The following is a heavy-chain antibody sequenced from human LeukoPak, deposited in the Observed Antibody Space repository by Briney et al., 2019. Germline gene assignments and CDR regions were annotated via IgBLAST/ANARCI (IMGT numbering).Heavy chain of an antibody. CDR3: ARDLGGWELRYAFDI. Sequence: GGSLRLSCAASGFTFSSYAMHWVRQAPGKGLEYVSAISSNGGTTYYANSVKGRFTISRDNSKNTLYLQMGSLRAEDMAVYYCARDLGGWELRYAFDIWGQGTMVTVSS. J-gene: IGHJ3*02. CDR1: GFTFSSYA. D-gene: IGHD1-26*01. CDR2: ISSNGGTT. V-gene: IGHV3-64*01.